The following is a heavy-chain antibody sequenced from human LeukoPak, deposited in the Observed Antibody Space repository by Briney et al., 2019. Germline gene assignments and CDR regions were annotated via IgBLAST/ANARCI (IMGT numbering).Heavy chain of an antibody. CDR1: GGSISSGVYY. V-gene: IGHV4-61*02. CDR3: ARHLITYPFDD. Sequence: SETLSLTCTVSGGSISSGVYYWSWIRQPAGKGLEWIGRIYTSGSTNYNPSLKSRVTISVDTSKNQISLQLSSVTAADTAVYYCARHLITYPFDDWGQGTLVTVSS. J-gene: IGHJ4*02. CDR2: IYTSGST. D-gene: IGHD3-16*01.